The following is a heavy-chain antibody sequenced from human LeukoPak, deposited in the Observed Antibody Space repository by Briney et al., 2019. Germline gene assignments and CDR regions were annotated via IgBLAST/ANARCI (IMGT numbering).Heavy chain of an antibody. V-gene: IGHV3-48*03. Sequence: PGGSLRLSCEASGFTFSTYEMNWVRQTPGKGLEWVSCIGSSGSTIYYADSVKGRFTISRDNGKNSLYLHMNSLRAEDTAVYYCARLVSGSGRHFFTGWFDPWGQGTLVTVSS. D-gene: IGHD6-19*01. CDR1: GFTFSTYE. CDR2: IGSSGSTI. CDR3: ARLVSGSGRHFFTGWFDP. J-gene: IGHJ5*02.